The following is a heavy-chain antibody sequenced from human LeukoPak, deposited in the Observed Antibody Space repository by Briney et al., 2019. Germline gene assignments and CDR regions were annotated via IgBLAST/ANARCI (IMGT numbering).Heavy chain of an antibody. Sequence: PGGSLRLSCAASGFTFSSYNMNWVRQAAGKGRYWVSYISDSSTTIYYADSVKGRFTISRDNAKNTLYLQMNSLRAEDTAVYYCAREELLWFGESTIPLNYYYYYMDVWGKGTTVTVSS. D-gene: IGHD3-10*01. V-gene: IGHV3-48*01. CDR1: GFTFSSYN. CDR3: AREELLWFGESTIPLNYYYYYMDV. CDR2: ISDSSTTI. J-gene: IGHJ6*03.